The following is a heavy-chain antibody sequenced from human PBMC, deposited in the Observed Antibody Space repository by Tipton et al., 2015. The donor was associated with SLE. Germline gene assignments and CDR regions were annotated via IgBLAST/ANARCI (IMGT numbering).Heavy chain of an antibody. CDR1: GGSISSGGYY. CDR2: IYYSGST. D-gene: IGHD3-16*01. V-gene: IGHV4-31*02. J-gene: IGHJ4*02. Sequence: LRLSCTVSGGSISSGGYYWSWIRQHPGKGLEWIGYIYYSGSTYYNPSLKSRATISVDTSKNQFSLKLSSVTAADTAVYYCAGAVCRNYFDYWGQGTLVTVSS. CDR3: AGAVCRNYFDY.